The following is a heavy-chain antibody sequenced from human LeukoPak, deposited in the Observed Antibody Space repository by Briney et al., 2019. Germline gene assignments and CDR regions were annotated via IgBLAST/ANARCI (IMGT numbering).Heavy chain of an antibody. D-gene: IGHD3-22*01. CDR3: AGDDYDSYMDV. J-gene: IGHJ6*02. CDR2: IYYSGST. CDR1: GGSISSYY. V-gene: IGHV4-59*08. Sequence: SETLSLTCTVSGGSISSYYWSWLRQPPGKGLEWIGYIYYSGSTNYNPSLKSRVTISVDTSKNQFSLKVSSVTAADPAVYYCAGDDYDSYMDVWGQGTTVTVSS.